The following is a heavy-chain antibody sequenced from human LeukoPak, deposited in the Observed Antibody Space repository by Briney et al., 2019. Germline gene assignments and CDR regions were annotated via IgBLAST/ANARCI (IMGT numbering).Heavy chain of an antibody. CDR1: GFPLRTYV. Sequence: GGSLRLSCAASGFPLRTYVMTWVRQAAGKGLEWVSTISGSGGSTYYAGSVKGRFTISRDNSKNTLYLEINSLRVDDTATYFCMRSDYGGLVDPWGQGTLVTVSS. D-gene: IGHD4-17*01. J-gene: IGHJ5*02. CDR3: MRSDYGGLVDP. CDR2: ISGSGGST. V-gene: IGHV3-23*01.